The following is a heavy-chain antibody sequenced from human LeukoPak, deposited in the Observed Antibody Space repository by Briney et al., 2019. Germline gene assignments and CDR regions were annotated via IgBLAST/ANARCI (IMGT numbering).Heavy chain of an antibody. CDR3: AGGDPAGLYCSSTSCYKALPRYYYYYMDV. V-gene: IGHV3-48*04. Sequence: GGSLRLSCAASGFTFSSYSMNWVRQAPGKGLEWVSYISSSSSTIYYADSVKGRFTISRDNAKNSLYLQMNSLRAEDTAVYYCAGGDPAGLYCSSTSCYKALPRYYYYYMDVWGKGTTVTVSS. D-gene: IGHD2-2*02. CDR1: GFTFSSYS. J-gene: IGHJ6*03. CDR2: ISSSSSTI.